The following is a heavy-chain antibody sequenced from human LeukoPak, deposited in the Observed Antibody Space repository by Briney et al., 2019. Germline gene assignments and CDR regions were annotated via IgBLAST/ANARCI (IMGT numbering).Heavy chain of an antibody. D-gene: IGHD6-13*01. J-gene: IGHJ6*03. CDR2: INHSGST. Sequence: SETVSLTCAVYGGSFSGYYWSWIRQPPGKGLEWIGEINHSGSTNYNPSLKSRVTISVDTSKNQFSLKLSSVTAADTAVYYCARGGSSWYGAVYYYYYMDVWGKGTTVTVSS. CDR3: ARGGSSWYGAVYYYYYMDV. CDR1: GGSFSGYY. V-gene: IGHV4-34*01.